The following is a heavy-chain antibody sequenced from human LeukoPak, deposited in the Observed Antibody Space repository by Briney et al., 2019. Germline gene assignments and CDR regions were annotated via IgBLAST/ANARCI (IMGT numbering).Heavy chain of an antibody. CDR3: ARDGGLHTNFDY. CDR1: GFSFRNYW. Sequence: PGGSLRLSCAASGFSFRNYWMGWVRQAPGKGLEWVANTKPDGSAEYYADSVRGRFTASRDNANNLLYLQMNRLRAEDTAVYYCARDGGLHTNFDYWGLGTLLTVSS. CDR2: TKPDGSAE. D-gene: IGHD2-15*01. V-gene: IGHV3-7*01. J-gene: IGHJ4*02.